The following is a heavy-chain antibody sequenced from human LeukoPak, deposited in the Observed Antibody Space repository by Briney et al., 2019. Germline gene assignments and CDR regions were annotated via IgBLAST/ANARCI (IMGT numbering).Heavy chain of an antibody. J-gene: IGHJ6*02. CDR3: AREDSAYGMDV. CDR2: IYTSGST. V-gene: IGHV4-61*02. Sequence: KASETLSLTCTVSGGSISSGSYYWNRIRQPAGKGLEWIGRIYTSGSTNYNPSLKSRVTISVDTSKNQVSLNLTSVTAADTAVYYCAREDSAYGMDVWGQGTTVTVSS. D-gene: IGHD1-26*01. CDR1: GGSISSGSYY.